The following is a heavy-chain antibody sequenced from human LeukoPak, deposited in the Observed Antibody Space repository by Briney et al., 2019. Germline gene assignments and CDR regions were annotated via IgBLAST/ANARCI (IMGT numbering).Heavy chain of an antibody. Sequence: GGSLRLSCAASGFAFSSYSMNWVRQAPGKGLEWVSSISSSSSYIYYADSVKGRFTISRDNAKNSLYLQMNSLRAEDTAVYYCARRAPEDAFDIWGQGTMVTVSS. V-gene: IGHV3-21*01. CDR1: GFAFSSYS. J-gene: IGHJ3*02. CDR2: ISSSSSYI. CDR3: ARRAPEDAFDI.